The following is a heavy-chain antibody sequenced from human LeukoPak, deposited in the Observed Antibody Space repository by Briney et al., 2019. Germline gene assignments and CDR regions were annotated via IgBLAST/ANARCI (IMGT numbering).Heavy chain of an antibody. V-gene: IGHV5-51*01. J-gene: IGHJ4*02. CDR3: ARHQIVVATRSPFDY. D-gene: IGHD1-26*01. CDR2: IYPGDSDT. Sequence: GESLKISCKGSGYSFTSYWIGWVRQMPGKGLEWMGIIYPGDSDTRYSRSFQGQVTISADKSLSTAYLQWSGLKASDTAMYYCARHQIVVATRSPFDYWGQGTLVTVSS. CDR1: GYSFTSYW.